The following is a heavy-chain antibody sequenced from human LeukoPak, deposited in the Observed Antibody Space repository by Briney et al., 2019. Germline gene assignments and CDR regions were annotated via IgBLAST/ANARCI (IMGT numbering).Heavy chain of an antibody. D-gene: IGHD3-22*01. J-gene: IGHJ4*02. Sequence: GGSLRLSCAASGFTFSSYGMHWVRQAPGKGLEWVAVISYDGSNKYYADSVKGRFTISRDNSKNTLYLQMNSLRAEDTAVYYCAKEFYYDTNGYYNYWGQGTLVTVSS. CDR1: GFTFSSYG. CDR2: ISYDGSNK. CDR3: AKEFYYDTNGYYNY. V-gene: IGHV3-30*18.